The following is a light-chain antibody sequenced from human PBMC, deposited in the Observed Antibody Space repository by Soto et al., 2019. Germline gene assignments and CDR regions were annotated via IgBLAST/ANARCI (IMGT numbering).Light chain of an antibody. CDR3: QHYGSPPTYT. Sequence: EIVLTQTLGTLSLSPVERATLYCRASHSINYLAWYQQKVGEAPRLLIYGATTRATGIPDRFSGSGSGTDFSLTISRLEPEDFAVYYCQHYGSPPTYTFGQGTKVDIK. J-gene: IGKJ2*01. V-gene: IGKV3-20*01. CDR2: GAT. CDR1: HSINY.